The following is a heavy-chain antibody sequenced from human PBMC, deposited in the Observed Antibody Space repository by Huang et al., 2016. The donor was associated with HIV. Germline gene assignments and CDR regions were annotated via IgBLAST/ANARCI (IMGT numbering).Heavy chain of an antibody. CDR2: IYSGGTT. D-gene: IGHD2-8*02. Sequence: EVQLVESGGGLIQPGGSLRLSCPASGFTVSTNYMPWVRQAPGRGLECVSLIYSGGTTYYADSVKGRFTISRDDSENTLYLHMTSLRAGDTAVYYCAKEGDTGAALGYWGQGTLVTVS. J-gene: IGHJ4*02. CDR1: GFTVSTNY. CDR3: AKEGDTGAALGY. V-gene: IGHV3-53*01.